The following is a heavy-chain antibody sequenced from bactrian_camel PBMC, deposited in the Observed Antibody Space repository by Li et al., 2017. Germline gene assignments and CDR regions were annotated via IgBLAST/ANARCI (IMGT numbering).Heavy chain of an antibody. V-gene: IGHV3S66*01. CDR1: GDTSKDNC. D-gene: IGHD1*01. J-gene: IGHJ4*01. CDR2: IRTGGGTT. Sequence: EVQLVESGGGSVQAGGSLRLSCVISGDTSKDNCVGWFRQTPGKEREGVASIRTGGGTTAYADSVKGRFTISQDYAKNTVYLQMNSLKPEDTAMYYCAVSLCWFGPKLVDLEYPYWGQGTQVTVS. CDR3: AVSLCWFGPKLVDLEYPY.